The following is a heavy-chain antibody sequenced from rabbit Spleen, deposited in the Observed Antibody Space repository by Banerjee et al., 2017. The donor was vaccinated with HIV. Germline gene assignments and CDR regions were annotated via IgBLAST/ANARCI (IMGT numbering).Heavy chain of an antibody. CDR2: IYSSSAIT. CDR1: GFSFSSSYY. J-gene: IGHJ3*01. V-gene: IGHV1S45*01. CDR3: ARGGYATSRLDL. D-gene: IGHD6-1*01. Sequence: QEQLEESGGDLVKPEGSLTLTCTASGFSFSSSYYMYWVRQAPGKGLEWIGCIYSSSAITWYASWAKGRFTISKTASTTVTLQMTSLTDADTATYFCARGGYATSRLDLWGQGTLVTVS.